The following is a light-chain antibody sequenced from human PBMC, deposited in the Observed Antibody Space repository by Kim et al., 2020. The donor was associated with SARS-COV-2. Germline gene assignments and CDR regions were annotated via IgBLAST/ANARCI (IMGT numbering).Light chain of an antibody. Sequence: ASVGDRVTITCRASESIKNDLGWYQQKPGKAPKCLMFAASNLESGVPSRFSGSGYGTEFTLTINGLQPEDFATYYCLHHNGYPRTFGQGTKVDIK. CDR3: LHHNGYPRT. J-gene: IGKJ1*01. CDR2: AAS. CDR1: ESIKND. V-gene: IGKV1-17*01.